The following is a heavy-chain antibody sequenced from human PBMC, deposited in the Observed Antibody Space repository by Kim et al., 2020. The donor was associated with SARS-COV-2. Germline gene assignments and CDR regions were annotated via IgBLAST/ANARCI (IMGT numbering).Heavy chain of an antibody. CDR3: AKDIVVIRLVGVTEKFDY. D-gene: IGHD2-21*02. Sequence: GGSLRLSCAASGFMFSIYDMNWVRQAPGKGLEWVAAICGSGDTTHYADSVKGRFTLSRDNSKNTPYLQINSLRAEDTAIYYCAKDIVVIRLVGVTEKFDYWGQGTQVTVSS. CDR2: ICGSGDTT. V-gene: IGHV3-23*01. J-gene: IGHJ4*02. CDR1: GFMFSIYD.